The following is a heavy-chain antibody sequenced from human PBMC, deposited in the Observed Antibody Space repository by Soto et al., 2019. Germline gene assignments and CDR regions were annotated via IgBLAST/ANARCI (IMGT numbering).Heavy chain of an antibody. J-gene: IGHJ4*02. CDR1: GFTFSSYG. D-gene: IGHD3-3*01. Sequence: QVQLVESGGGVVQPGRSLRLSCAASGFTFSSYGMHWVRQAPGKGLEWVAVISYDGSNKYYADSVKGRFTISRDNSKNTLYLQMNSLGAEDTAVYYCAKPRDFWGARLAYYFDYWGQGTLVTVSS. V-gene: IGHV3-30*18. CDR3: AKPRDFWGARLAYYFDY. CDR2: ISYDGSNK.